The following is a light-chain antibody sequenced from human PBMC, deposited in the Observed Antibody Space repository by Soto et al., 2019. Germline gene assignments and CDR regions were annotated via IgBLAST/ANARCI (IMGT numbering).Light chain of an antibody. CDR1: QSISSY. V-gene: IGKV1-39*01. CDR3: QQSYSTPPT. J-gene: IGKJ1*01. CDR2: AAS. Sequence: DIQMTQSPSSLSASVGDRVTITCRASQSISSYLNWYQQKPGQAPKLLIYAASSFQSGVSSRFSGSGSGTDFTLTIGSLQPEDFATYYCQQSYSTPPTFGQGTKVEI.